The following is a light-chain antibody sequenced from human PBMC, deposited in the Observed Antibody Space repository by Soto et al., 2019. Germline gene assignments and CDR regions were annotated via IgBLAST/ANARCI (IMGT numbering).Light chain of an antibody. CDR1: SSEVGGYHY. V-gene: IGLV2-14*01. CDR3: SSYTSSSTLDV. Sequence: QSALAQPASESVSPGQSITISCTGTSSEVGGYHYVSWYQQHPGKAPKLMIYEVSNRPSGVSNRFSGSKSGNTASLTISGLQAEDEADYYCSSYTSSSTLDVFGTGTKVTVL. J-gene: IGLJ1*01. CDR2: EVS.